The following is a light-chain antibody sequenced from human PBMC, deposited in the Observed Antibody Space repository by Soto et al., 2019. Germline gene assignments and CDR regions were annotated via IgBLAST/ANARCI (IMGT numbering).Light chain of an antibody. Sequence: EIVMTQSPATLSVSPGERATLSCRASQSVSSKLAWYQQKPGQAPRLLIYDSSTRATGFPDRFSGSGSGTDFTLTIIRLEPEDFAVYYCQQYDISPWTFGQGTKVDIK. CDR2: DSS. CDR3: QQYDISPWT. J-gene: IGKJ1*01. CDR1: QSVSSK. V-gene: IGKV3D-15*01.